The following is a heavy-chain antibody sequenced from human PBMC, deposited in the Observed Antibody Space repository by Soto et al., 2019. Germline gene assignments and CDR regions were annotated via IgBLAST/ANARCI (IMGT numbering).Heavy chain of an antibody. CDR2: ISSSSSYI. V-gene: IGHV3-21*01. D-gene: IGHD2-2*01. CDR1: GFTFSSYS. J-gene: IGHJ6*03. Sequence: GGSLRLSCAASGFTFSSYSMNWVRQAPGKGLEWVSSISSSSSYIYYADSVKGRFTISRDNAKNSLYLQMNSLRAEDTAVYYCARGTYCSSTSCYSVYYYYMDVWGKGTTVTVSS. CDR3: ARGTYCSSTSCYSVYYYYMDV.